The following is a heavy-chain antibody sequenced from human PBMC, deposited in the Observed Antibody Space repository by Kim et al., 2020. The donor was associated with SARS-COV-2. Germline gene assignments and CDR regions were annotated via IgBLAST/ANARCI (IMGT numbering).Heavy chain of an antibody. D-gene: IGHD5-12*01. Sequence: GRFTISRENAKNSLYLQMNSLRAGDTAVYYCARAGYSGYDHIYYYYGMDVWGQGTTVTVSS. J-gene: IGHJ6*02. V-gene: IGHV3-13*01. CDR3: ARAGYSGYDHIYYYYGMDV.